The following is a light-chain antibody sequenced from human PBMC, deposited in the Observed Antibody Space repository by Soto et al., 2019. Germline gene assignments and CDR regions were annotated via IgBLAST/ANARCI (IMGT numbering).Light chain of an antibody. V-gene: IGKV3-11*01. CDR1: QSVGRL. CDR2: DTS. J-gene: IGKJ1*01. CDR3: LQRMNWPWT. Sequence: IVLTQSPAILSLSPGERVTLSCRASQSVGRLLAWYQQKPGQAPRLLIYDTSNRATGIPPRFSGSGSGTDFTLTISSLEPEAFAVYYCLQRMNWPWTFGQGTKVEIK.